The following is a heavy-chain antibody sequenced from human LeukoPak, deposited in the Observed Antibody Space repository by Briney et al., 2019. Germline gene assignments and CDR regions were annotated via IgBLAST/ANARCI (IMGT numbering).Heavy chain of an antibody. D-gene: IGHD2-2*02. CDR1: GGSISSSGYY. J-gene: IGHJ3*02. Sequence: SETLSLTCTVSGGSISSSGYYWGWIRQPPGKGLEWIASIYYSGSTYYNPSLKSRVTISVDTSKNQLSLKLSSVTAADTAVYYCASLIVVVPAAITGDAFDIWGQGTMVTVSS. CDR2: IYYSGST. V-gene: IGHV4-39*01. CDR3: ASLIVVVPAAITGDAFDI.